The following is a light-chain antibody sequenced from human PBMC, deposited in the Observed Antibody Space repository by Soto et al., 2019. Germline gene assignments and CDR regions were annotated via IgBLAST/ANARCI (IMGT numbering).Light chain of an antibody. J-gene: IGKJ4*01. CDR2: GAS. CDR1: QSVSSN. Sequence: EIVMTQSPATLSVSPGERATLSCRASQSVSSNLAWYQQKPGQAPRLLIYGASTRATGIPARFSGSGSGTEFTLTISSLQSEDFAVYYCQHRSTWPRTFGGGTKVDI. CDR3: QHRSTWPRT. V-gene: IGKV3-15*01.